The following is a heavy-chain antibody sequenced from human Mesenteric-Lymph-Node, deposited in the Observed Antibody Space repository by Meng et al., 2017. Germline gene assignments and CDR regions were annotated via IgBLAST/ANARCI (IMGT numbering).Heavy chain of an antibody. D-gene: IGHD2-15*01. Sequence: QVELVQSGAEVKKPGSSVKVSCKASGGTVSSYAISWVRQAPGQGLEWMGRINPNSGGTNYAQKFQGRVTMTRDTSISTAYMELSRLRSDDTAVYYCASLVVVADYYFDYWGQGTLVTVSS. CDR2: INPNSGGT. CDR1: GGTVSSYA. J-gene: IGHJ4*02. V-gene: IGHV1-2*06. CDR3: ASLVVVADYYFDY.